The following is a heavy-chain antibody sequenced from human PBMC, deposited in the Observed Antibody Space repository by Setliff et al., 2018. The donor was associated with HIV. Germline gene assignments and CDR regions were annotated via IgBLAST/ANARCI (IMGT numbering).Heavy chain of an antibody. CDR1: GYTSTNYY. D-gene: IGHD3-22*01. Sequence: ASVKVSCKASGYTSTNYYIHWVRQAPGQGLEWMGLINPSGGRTSYAQKSQGRLTMTRDTSRSTVYMELSSLRSEDTAVYYCARCYYDSSGPTDAFDIWGQGTVVTVSS. CDR3: ARCYYDSSGPTDAFDI. J-gene: IGHJ3*02. V-gene: IGHV1-46*01. CDR2: INPSGGRT.